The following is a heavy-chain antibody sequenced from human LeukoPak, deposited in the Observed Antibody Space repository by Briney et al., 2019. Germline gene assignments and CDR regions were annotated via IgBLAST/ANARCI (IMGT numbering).Heavy chain of an antibody. CDR1: GFTFSSYG. D-gene: IGHD3-22*01. CDR2: IRYDGSNK. V-gene: IGHV3-30*02. Sequence: GGSLRLSCAASGFTFSSYGMHWVRQAPGKGLEWVAFIRYDGSNKYYADSVKGRFTISRDNAKNSLYLQMNSLRAEDTAVYYCAREVRSYYYDSSGYSDYWGQGTLVTVSS. J-gene: IGHJ4*02. CDR3: AREVRSYYYDSSGYSDY.